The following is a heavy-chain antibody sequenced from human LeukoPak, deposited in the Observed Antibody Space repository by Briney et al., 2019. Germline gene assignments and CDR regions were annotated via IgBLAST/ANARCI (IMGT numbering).Heavy chain of an antibody. D-gene: IGHD6-25*01. CDR1: GFTFSSYG. CDR3: AREGFRSHSGYYYYDMDV. V-gene: IGHV3-30*03. J-gene: IGHJ6*02. CDR2: ISYDGSNK. Sequence: PGGSLRLSCAASGFTFSSYGMHWVRQAPGKGLEWVAVISYDGSNKYYADSVKGRFTISRDNAENSLSLQMNSLRAEDSAVYFCAREGFRSHSGYYYYDMDVWGQGTTVTVSS.